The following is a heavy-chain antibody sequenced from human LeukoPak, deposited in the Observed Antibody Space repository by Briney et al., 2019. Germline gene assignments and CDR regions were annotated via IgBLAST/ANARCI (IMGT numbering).Heavy chain of an antibody. CDR2: IQDDGATT. J-gene: IGHJ4*02. Sequence: GRSLRLSRAASGFTFSTFPIHWVRQAPGKGLEWVALIQDDGATTNYADSVRGRFTISRDNSKSTVYLQMNSLKPDDTAVYYCATQSITLVVVISPFDYWGQGTLVTVSS. CDR3: ATQSITLVVVISPFDY. V-gene: IGHV3-30*02. CDR1: GFTFSTFP. D-gene: IGHD3-22*01.